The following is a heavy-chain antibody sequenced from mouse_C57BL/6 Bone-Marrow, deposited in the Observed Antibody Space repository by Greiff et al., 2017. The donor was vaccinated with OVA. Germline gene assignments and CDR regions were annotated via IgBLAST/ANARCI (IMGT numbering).Heavy chain of an antibody. CDR2: IWRGGST. CDR3: AKTLYYGKGIYYAMDY. J-gene: IGHJ4*01. V-gene: IGHV2-5*01. D-gene: IGHD2-1*01. Sequence: VKLVESGPGLVQPSQSLSITCTVSGFSLTSYGVHWVRQSPGKGLEWLGVIWRGGSTDYNAAFMSRLSITKDNSKSQVFFKMNSLQADDTAIYYCAKTLYYGKGIYYAMDYWGQGTSVTVSS. CDR1: GFSLTSYG.